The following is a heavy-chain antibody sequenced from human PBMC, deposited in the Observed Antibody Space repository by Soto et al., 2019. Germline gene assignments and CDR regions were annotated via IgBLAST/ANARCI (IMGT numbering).Heavy chain of an antibody. J-gene: IGHJ4*02. V-gene: IGHV1-69*01. D-gene: IGHD2-21*01. Sequence: QVQLVQSGAEVKKPGSSVKVSCKASGATFRRFAISWVRQAPGQGLEWMGGIVPIFGTTNYAQKFQGRVMITADETTSTAYLELSSLRSEDTAVYYCARGVPYYDYWGQGTLVTVSS. CDR2: IVPIFGTT. CDR3: ARGVPYYDY. CDR1: GATFRRFA.